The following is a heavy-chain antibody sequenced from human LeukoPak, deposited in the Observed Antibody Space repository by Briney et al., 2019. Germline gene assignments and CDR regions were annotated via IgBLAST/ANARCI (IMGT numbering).Heavy chain of an antibody. CDR3: TRGAGWLIDY. CDR2: IYYSGTT. CDR1: GGSISSSSYY. J-gene: IGHJ4*02. D-gene: IGHD3-16*01. V-gene: IGHV4-39*07. Sequence: SETLSLTCTVSGGSISSSSYYWGWIRQPPGKGLEWIGSIYYSGTTYYNPSLKSRVTISVDTTRSQFSLKLNSVTAADTAVYYCTRGAGWLIDYWGQGILVTVSS.